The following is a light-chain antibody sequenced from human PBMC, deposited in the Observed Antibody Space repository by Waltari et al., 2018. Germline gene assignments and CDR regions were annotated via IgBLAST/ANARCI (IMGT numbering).Light chain of an antibody. J-gene: IGKJ1*01. CDR3: QQSYSTPRT. Sequence: AIRMTQSPSSLSASTGDRVTITCRASQGISRYLAWYQQKPGKAPKLLIYAASTLQSGVPSRFSGSGSGTDFTLTISCLQSEDFATYYCQQSYSTPRTFGQGTKVEIK. CDR2: AAS. V-gene: IGKV1-8*01. CDR1: QGISRY.